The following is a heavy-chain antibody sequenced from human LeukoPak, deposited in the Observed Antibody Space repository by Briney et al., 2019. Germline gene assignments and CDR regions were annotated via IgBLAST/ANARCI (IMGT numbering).Heavy chain of an antibody. V-gene: IGHV3-9*01. CDR2: ISRNSGTV. Sequence: PGRSLRLSCAASGFTFDDYAMHWVRQAPGKGLEWVSSISRNSGTVGYTDSVKGRFTISRDNAKNSLYLQMNSLRAEDTALYYCAKDFNAYCSGGSCYHFGGNYWGQGTLVTVSS. CDR1: GFTFDDYA. CDR3: AKDFNAYCSGGSCYHFGGNY. J-gene: IGHJ4*02. D-gene: IGHD2-15*01.